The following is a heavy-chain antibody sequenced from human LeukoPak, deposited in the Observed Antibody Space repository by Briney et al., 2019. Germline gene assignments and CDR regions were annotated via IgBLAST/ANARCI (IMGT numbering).Heavy chain of an antibody. Sequence: PSETLSLTCTVSGYSIRSDYYWAWVRQPPGKGLEWIGEILHTGPTNFNPSLKSRVTISMDKSKNQLSLRLNSVTAADTAIYYCVRGGTYYLPYWGQGILVTVSS. CDR1: GYSIRSDYY. D-gene: IGHD1-26*01. CDR2: ILHTGPT. V-gene: IGHV4-38-2*02. CDR3: VRGGTYYLPY. J-gene: IGHJ4*02.